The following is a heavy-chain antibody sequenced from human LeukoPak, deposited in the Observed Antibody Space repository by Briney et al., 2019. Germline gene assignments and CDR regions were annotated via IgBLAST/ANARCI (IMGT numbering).Heavy chain of an antibody. CDR3: ALLTVTTFYFDY. CDR2: IYHSGST. V-gene: IGHV4-4*02. CDR1: GVSISSSNW. J-gene: IGHJ4*02. Sequence: SETLSLTCAVSGVSISSSNWWSWVRQPPGKGLEWIGEIYHSGSTNYNPSLKSRVTISVDKSKNQFSLKLSSVTAADTAVYFCALLTVTTFYFDYWGQGTLVTVSS. D-gene: IGHD4-17*01.